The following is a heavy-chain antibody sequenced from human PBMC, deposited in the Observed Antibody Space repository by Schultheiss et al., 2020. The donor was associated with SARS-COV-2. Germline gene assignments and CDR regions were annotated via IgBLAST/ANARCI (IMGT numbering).Heavy chain of an antibody. J-gene: IGHJ4*02. V-gene: IGHV4-34*01. D-gene: IGHD3-10*01. Sequence: GSLRLSCAASGFTVSSNYMSWVRQAPGKGLEWIGEINHSGSTNYNPSLKSRVTISVDTSKNQFSLKLSSVTAADTAVYYCARDRGRGYFDYWGQGTLVTVSS. CDR1: GFTVSSNY. CDR2: INHSGST. CDR3: ARDRGRGYFDY.